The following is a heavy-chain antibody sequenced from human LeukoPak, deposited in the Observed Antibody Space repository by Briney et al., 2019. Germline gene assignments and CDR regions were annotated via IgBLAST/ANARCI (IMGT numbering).Heavy chain of an antibody. CDR2: IKEDGSEE. D-gene: IGHD6-13*01. Sequence: GGSLRLSCAASTFTFGNYWMSWVRQAPGKGLEWVANIKEDGSEEYYVDSVKGRFTISRDNTKNSLYLQMNSLRAEDTAVYYCARDPAAWNYWGQGTLVTVSS. CDR3: ARDPAAWNY. J-gene: IGHJ4*02. V-gene: IGHV3-7*01. CDR1: TFTFGNYW.